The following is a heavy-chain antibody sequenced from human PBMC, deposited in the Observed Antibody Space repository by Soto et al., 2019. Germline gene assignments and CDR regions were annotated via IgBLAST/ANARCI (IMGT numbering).Heavy chain of an antibody. CDR1: GFTFTSSA. CDR2: IVVGSGNT. Sequence: SVKVSCKASGFTFTSSAVQWVRQARGQRLEWIGWIVVGSGNTNYAQKFQERVTITRDMSTSTAYMELSSLRSEDTAVYYCAAGRVLADDYYYYGMDVWGQGTTVTVSS. J-gene: IGHJ6*02. V-gene: IGHV1-58*01. CDR3: AAGRVLADDYYYYGMDV.